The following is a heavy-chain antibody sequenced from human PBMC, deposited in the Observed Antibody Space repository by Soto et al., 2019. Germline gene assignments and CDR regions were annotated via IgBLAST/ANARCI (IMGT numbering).Heavy chain of an antibody. CDR3: ARNGYGYYFEH. CDR2: IYASESA. J-gene: IGHJ4*02. Sequence: PSETLSLTCTVSGDSIGAYSWSWIRQSPGKGLEWIAYIYASESANYNPSLKRRVTMSVDTSKNQLSLNLSSLTDADTAVYYCARNGYGYYFEHWGQGALVTVS. D-gene: IGHD4-17*01. V-gene: IGHV4-59*01. CDR1: GDSIGAYS.